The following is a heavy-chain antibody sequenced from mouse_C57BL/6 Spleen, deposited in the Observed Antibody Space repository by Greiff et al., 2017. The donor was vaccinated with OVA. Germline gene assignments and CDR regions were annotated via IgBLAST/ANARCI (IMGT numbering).Heavy chain of an antibody. V-gene: IGHV1-80*01. Sequence: LVESGAELVKPGASVKISCKASGYAFSSYWMNWVKQRPGKGLEWIGQIYPGDGDTNYNGKFKGKATLTADKSSSTAYMQLSSLTSEDSAVYFCARGGDDYDVPFAYWGQGTLVTVSA. CDR1: GYAFSSYW. J-gene: IGHJ3*01. CDR2: IYPGDGDT. D-gene: IGHD2-4*01. CDR3: ARGGDDYDVPFAY.